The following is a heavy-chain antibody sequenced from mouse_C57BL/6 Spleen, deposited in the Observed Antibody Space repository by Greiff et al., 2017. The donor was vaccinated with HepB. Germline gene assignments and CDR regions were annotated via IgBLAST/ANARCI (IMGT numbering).Heavy chain of an antibody. D-gene: IGHD1-1*01. CDR1: GFTFSDYG. CDR3: ARSTGSRYFDV. J-gene: IGHJ1*03. V-gene: IGHV5-17*01. CDR2: ISSGSSTI. Sequence: VESGGGLVKPGGSLKLSCAASGFTFSDYGMHWVRQAPEKGLEWVAYISSGSSTIYYADTVKGRFTISRDNAKNTLFLRMTSLRSEDTDMYYCARSTGSRYFDVWGTGTTVTVSS.